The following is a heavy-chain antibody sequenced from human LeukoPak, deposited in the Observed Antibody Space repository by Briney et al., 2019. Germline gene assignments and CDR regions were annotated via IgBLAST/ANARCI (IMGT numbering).Heavy chain of an antibody. Sequence: ASVKVSCKASGYTFTSNYIHWVRQAPGQRLEWMGWINAGNGNTKYSQKFQGRVTITRDTSASTAYMELSSLRSEDTAVYYCARVEYQLLWFDPWGQGTLVTVSS. V-gene: IGHV1-3*01. CDR2: INAGNGNT. D-gene: IGHD2-2*01. J-gene: IGHJ5*02. CDR3: ARVEYQLLWFDP. CDR1: GYTFTSNY.